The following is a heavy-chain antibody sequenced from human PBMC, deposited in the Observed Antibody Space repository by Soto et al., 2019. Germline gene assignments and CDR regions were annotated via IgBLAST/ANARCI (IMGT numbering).Heavy chain of an antibody. D-gene: IGHD6-6*01. V-gene: IGHV4-59*01. J-gene: IGHJ6*04. CDR1: GGSISSYF. CDR2: IYYSGST. CDR3: ARKISSSSSLLPGYYYYYGMDV. Sequence: SETLSLTCTVSGGSISSYFWSWIRQPPGKGLEWIGYIYYSGSTNYNPSLKSRVTISVDTSKNQFSLKLSSVTAADTAVYYCARKISSSSSLLPGYYYYYGMDVWGKGTTVTVSS.